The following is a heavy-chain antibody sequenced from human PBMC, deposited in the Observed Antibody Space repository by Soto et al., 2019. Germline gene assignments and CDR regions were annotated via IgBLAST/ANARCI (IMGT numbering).Heavy chain of an antibody. V-gene: IGHV4-30-2*01. CDR3: ARAHYGDYGYGMDV. D-gene: IGHD4-17*01. J-gene: IGHJ6*02. CDR2: IYHSGSS. CDR1: GGSISSGGYS. Sequence: SETLSLTCAVSGGSISSGGYSWTWIRQPPGRGLEWIGYIYHSGSSYYNPSLKSRVTISVDRSKNQFSLKLSSVTAADTAVYYCARAHYGDYGYGMDVWGQGTTVTVSS.